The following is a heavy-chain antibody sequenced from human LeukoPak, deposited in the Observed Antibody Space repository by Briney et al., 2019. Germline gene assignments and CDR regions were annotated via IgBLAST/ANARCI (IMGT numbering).Heavy chain of an antibody. Sequence: ASVKVSCKASGGTFSSYAISWVRQAPGQGLEWMGGIIPIFGTANYAQKFQGRVTITADESTSTAYMELSSLRSEDTAVYYCASHMITFGGVIGDYYYYGMDAWGQGTTVTVSS. J-gene: IGHJ6*02. CDR2: IIPIFGTA. D-gene: IGHD3-16*02. V-gene: IGHV1-69*13. CDR3: ASHMITFGGVIGDYYYYGMDA. CDR1: GGTFSSYA.